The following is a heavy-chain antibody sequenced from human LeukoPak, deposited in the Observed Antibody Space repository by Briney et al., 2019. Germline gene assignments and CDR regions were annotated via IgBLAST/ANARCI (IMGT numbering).Heavy chain of an antibody. Sequence: GGSLRLSCAASGFTFSSYGMSWVRQAPGKGLEWVSVLYSDGSTYHADSVKGRFTISRDNSKNTLYFQMNSLRAEDTAIYYCAKNGDRGAYCSGGTCYPYYYYYMDVWGKGTTVTISS. V-gene: IGHV3-23*03. CDR2: LYSDGST. CDR1: GFTFSSYG. D-gene: IGHD2-15*01. CDR3: AKNGDRGAYCSGGTCYPYYYYYMDV. J-gene: IGHJ6*03.